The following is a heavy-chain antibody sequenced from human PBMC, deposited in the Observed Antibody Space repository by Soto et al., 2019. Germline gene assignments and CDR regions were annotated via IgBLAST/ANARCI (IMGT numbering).Heavy chain of an antibody. CDR3: ARDFYGDHERWFVP. CDR2: IYYSGST. CDR1: CGSISSGDYY. J-gene: IGHJ5*02. Sequence: SETLSLTCTVSCGSISSGDYYWSWIRQPRGKGLDWIGYIYYSGSTYYNPSLKSRVTISVDTSKNQFSLKLSSVTAADTAVYYCARDFYGDHERWFVPWGQGTLVTVSS. D-gene: IGHD4-17*01. V-gene: IGHV4-30-4*01.